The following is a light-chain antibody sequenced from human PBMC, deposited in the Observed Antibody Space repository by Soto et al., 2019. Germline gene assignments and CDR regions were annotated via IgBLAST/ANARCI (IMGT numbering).Light chain of an antibody. CDR2: GAS. CDR3: QQYGSSHPYT. Sequence: EIVLTQSPGTLSLSPGERATLSCRASQSVSSSYLAWYQQKPGQAPRLLIYGASSRATGIPDRFSGSGSGTDFTLTISTLEPEDIAVYYCQQYGSSHPYTFGQGTKLEIK. J-gene: IGKJ2*01. V-gene: IGKV3-20*01. CDR1: QSVSSSY.